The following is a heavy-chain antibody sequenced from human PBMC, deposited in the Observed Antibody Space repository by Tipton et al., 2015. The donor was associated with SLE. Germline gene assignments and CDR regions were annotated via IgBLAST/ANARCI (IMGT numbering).Heavy chain of an antibody. J-gene: IGHJ3*02. CDR2: ISYDGSNK. D-gene: IGHD4/OR15-4a*01. CDR3: ARDPDDYGDNDAFDI. V-gene: IGHV3-30*04. CDR1: GFTFSSYA. Sequence: SLRLSCAASGFTFSSYAMHWVRQAPGKGLEWVAVISYDGSNKYYADSVKGRFTISRDNSKNTLYLQMNSLRAEDTVVYYCARDPDDYGDNDAFDIWGQGTMVTVSS.